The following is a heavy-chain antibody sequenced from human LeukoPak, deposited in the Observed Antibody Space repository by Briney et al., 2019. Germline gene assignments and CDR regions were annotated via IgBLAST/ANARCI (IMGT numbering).Heavy chain of an antibody. CDR3: ARTPYDFWSGYWRTQFDY. Sequence: PSETLSLTCTVSGDSISNSSYHWGWIRQPPGKGLEWIGSIYYSGSTYYNPSLKSRVTISVDTSKNQFSLKLSSVTAADTAVYYYARTPYDFWSGYWRTQFDYWGQGTLVTVSS. J-gene: IGHJ4*02. V-gene: IGHV4-39*01. CDR2: IYYSGST. CDR1: GDSISNSSYH. D-gene: IGHD3-3*01.